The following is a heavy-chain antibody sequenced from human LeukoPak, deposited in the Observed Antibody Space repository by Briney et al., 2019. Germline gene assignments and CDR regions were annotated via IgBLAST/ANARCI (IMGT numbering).Heavy chain of an antibody. CDR1: GFTFSSYD. CDR3: ARGLRYYGMDV. Sequence: GGSLRLSCAASGFTFSSYDMHWVRQATGKGLEWVSGIGTVGDAYYPGSAKGRFTISRENAKNSLYLQMDSLRAGDTAVYYCARGLRYYGMDVWGQGTTVTVSS. J-gene: IGHJ6*02. V-gene: IGHV3-13*01. D-gene: IGHD5/OR15-5a*01. CDR2: IGTVGDA.